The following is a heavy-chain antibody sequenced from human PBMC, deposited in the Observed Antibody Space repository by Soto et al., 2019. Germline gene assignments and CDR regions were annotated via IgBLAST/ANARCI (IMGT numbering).Heavy chain of an antibody. CDR2: ISAYNGNT. CDR1: GYTFTSYG. CDR3: ARDGYYDSSGYYYSGDY. Sequence: ASVKVSCKASGYTFTSYGISWVQQAPGQGLEWMGWISAYNGNTNYAQKLQGRVTMTTDTSTSTAYMELRSLRSDDTAVYYCARDGYYDSSGYYYSGDYWGQGTLVTVSS. D-gene: IGHD3-22*01. J-gene: IGHJ4*02. V-gene: IGHV1-18*04.